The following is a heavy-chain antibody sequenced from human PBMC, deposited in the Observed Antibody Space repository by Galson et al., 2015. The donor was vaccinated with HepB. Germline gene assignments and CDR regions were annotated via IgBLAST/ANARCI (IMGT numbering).Heavy chain of an antibody. D-gene: IGHD5-18*01. CDR1: GGTFSSYA. Sequence: SVKVSCKASGGTFSSYAISWVRQAPGQGLEWMGGIIPIFGTANYAQKFQGRVTITADESTSTAYMELSSLRSEDTAVYYCARSSRTLDTAMVYYYYYMDVWGKGTTVTVSS. V-gene: IGHV1-69*13. CDR3: ARSSRTLDTAMVYYYYYMDV. J-gene: IGHJ6*03. CDR2: IIPIFGTA.